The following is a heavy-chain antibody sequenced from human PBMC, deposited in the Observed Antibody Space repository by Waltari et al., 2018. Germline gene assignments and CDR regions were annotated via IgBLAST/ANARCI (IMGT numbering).Heavy chain of an antibody. J-gene: IGHJ4*02. CDR3: QRTAAAPYYFDY. D-gene: IGHD6-13*01. CDR1: GGSISSSSYS. CDR2: IYYSGST. V-gene: IGHV4-39*01. Sequence: QLQLQESGPGLVKPSETLSLTCTVSGGSISSSSYSWGWLRQPPGKGLEWIGSIYYSGSTYYNPSLKSRVTISVDTSKNQFSLKLSSVTAADTAVYYCQRTAAAPYYFDYWGQGTLVTVSS.